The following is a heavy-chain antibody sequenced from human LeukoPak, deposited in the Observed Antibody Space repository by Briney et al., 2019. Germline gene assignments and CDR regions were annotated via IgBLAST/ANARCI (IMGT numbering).Heavy chain of an antibody. V-gene: IGHV3-21*01. CDR1: GFTFNRYS. CDR2: ISSSSRYI. Sequence: GGSLRLSCAASGFTFNRYSMNWVRQAPGKGLKWVSSISSSSRYIYYADSVKGRFTISRDNAKNSLYLQMNSLRAEDTAVYYCARDREEDYYMDVWGKGTTVTVSS. J-gene: IGHJ6*03. CDR3: ARDREEDYYMDV.